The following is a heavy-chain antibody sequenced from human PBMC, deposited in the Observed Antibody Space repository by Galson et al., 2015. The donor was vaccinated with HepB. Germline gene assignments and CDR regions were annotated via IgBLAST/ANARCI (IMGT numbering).Heavy chain of an antibody. D-gene: IGHD6-13*01. CDR2: ISYDGSNK. J-gene: IGHJ4*02. CDR1: GFTFSNYG. V-gene: IGHV3-30*18. CDR3: AKGDSSSSWEKDFDY. Sequence: SLRLSCAASGFTFSNYGMHWVRQAPGKGLEWVAVISYDGSNKYHADSVKGRFTISRDNSKNTLYLQMNSLRADDTAVYYCAKGDSSSSWEKDFDYWGQGTLVTVSS.